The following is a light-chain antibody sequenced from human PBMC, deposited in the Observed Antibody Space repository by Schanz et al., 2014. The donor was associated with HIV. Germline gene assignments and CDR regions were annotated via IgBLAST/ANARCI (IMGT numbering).Light chain of an antibody. CDR1: SSDIGAYNY. CDR2: DVN. CDR3: SSYTTSSTLV. J-gene: IGLJ2*01. Sequence: QSALIQPASVSGSPGQSITISCTGTSSDIGAYNYVSWYQQHPGKAPKLMIYDVNIRPSGVSNRFSGSKSGYTASLTISGLQADDEADYYCSSYTTSSTLVFGGGTKLTVL. V-gene: IGLV2-14*03.